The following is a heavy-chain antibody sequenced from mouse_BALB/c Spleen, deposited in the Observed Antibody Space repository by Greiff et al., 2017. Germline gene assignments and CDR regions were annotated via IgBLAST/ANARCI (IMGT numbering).Heavy chain of an antibody. D-gene: IGHD4-1*01. CDR1: GFTFSSYT. CDR2: ISSGGSYT. V-gene: IGHV5-6-4*01. J-gene: IGHJ2*01. CDR3: TRELGLASPFDY. Sequence: EVQLVESGGGLVKPGGSLKLSCAASGFTFSSYTMSWVRQTPEKRLEWVATISSGGSYTYYPDSVKGRFTISRDNAKNTLYLQMSSLKSEDTAMYYCTRELGLASPFDYWGQGTTLTVSS.